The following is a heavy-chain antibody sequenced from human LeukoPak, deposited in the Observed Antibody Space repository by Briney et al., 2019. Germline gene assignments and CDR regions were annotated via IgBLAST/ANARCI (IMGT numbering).Heavy chain of an antibody. CDR2: IKQDGSEK. CDR3: TRVEETATTAAIIRKYSYYYYYMDV. V-gene: IGHV3-7*01. Sequence: SGGSLRLSCAASGFTFSTYRMSWARQAPGKGLEWVANIKQDGSEKHYVDSVKGRFTISRDNAKNSLYLQMSSLRAEDTAVYYCTRVEETATTAAIIRKYSYYYYYMDVWGKGNTVTVSS. J-gene: IGHJ6*03. CDR1: GFTFSTYR. D-gene: IGHD4-11*01.